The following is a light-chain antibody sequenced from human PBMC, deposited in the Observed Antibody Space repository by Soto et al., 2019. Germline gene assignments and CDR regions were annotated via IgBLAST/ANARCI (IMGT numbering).Light chain of an antibody. V-gene: IGKV3-15*01. CDR3: QQYNNWPPIT. CDR1: QSLRATY. Sequence: EIVLTRSPATLSVSPGETATLSCRASQSLRATYVAWYQQRPGQAPRLLIYGASTRATGIPARFSGSGSGTEVTLTISSLQSEYFSVYYCQQYNNWPPITFGQGTRLEIK. CDR2: GAS. J-gene: IGKJ5*01.